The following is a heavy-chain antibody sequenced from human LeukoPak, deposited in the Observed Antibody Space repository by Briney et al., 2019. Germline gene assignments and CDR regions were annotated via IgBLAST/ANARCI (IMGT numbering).Heavy chain of an antibody. V-gene: IGHV3-66*02. CDR3: AKGSLGYYDILTVDY. D-gene: IGHD3-9*01. J-gene: IGHJ4*02. CDR2: IYSGGSA. CDR1: GFTVSSNY. Sequence: PGGSLRLSCAASGFTVSSNYMSWVRQAPGKGLEWVSMIYSGGSAYYANSVKGRFTISRDNSKNTVYLEMNSLRPEDTAVYYCAKGSLGYYDILTVDYWGQGTLVTVSS.